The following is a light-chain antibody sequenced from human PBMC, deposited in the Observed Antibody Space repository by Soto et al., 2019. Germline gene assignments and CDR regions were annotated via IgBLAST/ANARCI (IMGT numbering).Light chain of an antibody. J-gene: IGKJ4*01. CDR2: LGS. CDR1: QTLLHSNGYNY. CDR3: MQVLQTPT. Sequence: DIVMTQSPLSLPVTPGEPASISCRSSQTLLHSNGYNYLDWYVQRPGQSPQLLIYLGSSRASGVPGRFSGSGSGTDFTLKISRVEAEDVGVYYCMQVLQTPTFGGGTKVGIK. V-gene: IGKV2-28*01.